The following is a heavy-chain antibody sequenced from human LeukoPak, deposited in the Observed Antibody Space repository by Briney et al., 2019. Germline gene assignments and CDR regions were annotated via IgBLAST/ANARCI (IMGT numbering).Heavy chain of an antibody. CDR3: ARRAGGYSHPYDY. V-gene: IGHV3-74*01. D-gene: IGHD4-23*01. CDR2: INRDGSST. J-gene: IGHJ4*02. CDR1: GVIFSNYW. Sequence: GGSLRLSCAASGVIFSNYWMHWVRHAPGKGLVWVSRINRDGSSTSYADSVKGRFTISRDNAKNTLYLQMNSLRAEDTAVYYCARRAGGYSHPYDYWGQGILVTVSS.